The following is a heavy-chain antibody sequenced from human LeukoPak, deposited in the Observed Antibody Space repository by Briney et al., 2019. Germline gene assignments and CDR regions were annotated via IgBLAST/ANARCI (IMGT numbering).Heavy chain of an antibody. J-gene: IGHJ4*02. D-gene: IGHD3-10*01. CDR3: ARAYYYGSGSYYPPDY. Sequence: GGSLRLSCAASGFTFSNYWMHWVRQAPGKGLVWVSVIYSGGSTYYADSVKGRFTISRDNSKNTLYLQMNSLRAEDTAVYYCARAYYYGSGSYYPPDYWGQGTLVTVSS. CDR1: GFTFSNYW. CDR2: IYSGGST. V-gene: IGHV3-53*01.